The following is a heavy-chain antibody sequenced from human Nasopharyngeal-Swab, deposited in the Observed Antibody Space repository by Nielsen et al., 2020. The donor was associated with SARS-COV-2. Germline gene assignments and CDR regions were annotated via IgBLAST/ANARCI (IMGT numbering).Heavy chain of an antibody. CDR3: ARDRRGYSYGVYQYYGMDV. Sequence: GGSLRLSCAASRFSFTDYSMSWVRQAQGKGLEWISYITSSSATIYYADSVKGRFTISRDNAKNSLYLQMNSLRAEDTAVYYCARDRRGYSYGVYQYYGMDVWGQGTTVTVSS. CDR1: RFSFTDYS. CDR2: ITSSSATI. J-gene: IGHJ6*02. D-gene: IGHD5-18*01. V-gene: IGHV3-48*04.